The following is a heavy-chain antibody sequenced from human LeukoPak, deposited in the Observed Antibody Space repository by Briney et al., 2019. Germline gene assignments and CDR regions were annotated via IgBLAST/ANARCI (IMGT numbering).Heavy chain of an antibody. V-gene: IGHV4-30-2*01. J-gene: IGHJ4*02. CDR3: ARESWGDYYDSSGFDY. D-gene: IGHD3-22*01. CDR1: GGSISSGGYS. Sequence: PSETLSLTCAVSGGSISSGGYSWSWIRQPPGKGLEWIGYIYHSGSTYYNPSLKSRVTISVDRSKNQFSLKLSSVTAADTAMYYCARESWGDYYDSSGFDYWGQGTLVTVSS. CDR2: IYHSGST.